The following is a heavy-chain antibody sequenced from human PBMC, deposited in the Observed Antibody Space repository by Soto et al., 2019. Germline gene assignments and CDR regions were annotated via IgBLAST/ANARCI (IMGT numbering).Heavy chain of an antibody. J-gene: IGHJ6*02. CDR3: ASVGATYYYYGMDV. D-gene: IGHD1-26*01. V-gene: IGHV4-39*01. Sequence: SETLSLTCAISGAPITWGDYSWGWIRQPPGKGLEWIGSIYYSGSTYYNPPLKGRVTISVDTSKNQFSLKMRSVTAADTAVYYCASVGATYYYYGMDVWGQGTTVTVSS. CDR2: IYYSGST. CDR1: GAPITWGDYS.